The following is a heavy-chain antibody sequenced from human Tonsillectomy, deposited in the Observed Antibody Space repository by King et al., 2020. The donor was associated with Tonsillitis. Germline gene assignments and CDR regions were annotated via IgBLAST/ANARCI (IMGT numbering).Heavy chain of an antibody. CDR2: IWSDGGSQ. CDR1: GFTFSRYG. Sequence: VQLVESGGGVVQPGRSLRLSCAASGFTFSRYGMHWIRQAPGKGLEWVAGIWSDGGSQSYADSVKGRFSISRDNANNTLYLHMNSLRVGDTAVFYCARDGRYSWNDHNFDVWGQGTMVTVSS. V-gene: IGHV3-33*08. J-gene: IGHJ3*01. CDR3: ARDGRYSWNDHNFDV. D-gene: IGHD1-1*01.